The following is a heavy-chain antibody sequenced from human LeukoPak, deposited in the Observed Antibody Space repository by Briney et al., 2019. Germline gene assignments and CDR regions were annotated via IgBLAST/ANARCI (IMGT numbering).Heavy chain of an antibody. D-gene: IGHD2-2*01. V-gene: IGHV3-23*01. Sequence: PGGSLRLSCAASGLTFSSYAMSWVRQAPGKGLEWVSAISGSGGSTYYADSVKGRFTISRDNSKNTLYLQMNSLRAEDTAVYYCAKDYRRIVVVPAYFDYWGQGTLVTVSS. J-gene: IGHJ4*02. CDR1: GLTFSSYA. CDR2: ISGSGGST. CDR3: AKDYRRIVVVPAYFDY.